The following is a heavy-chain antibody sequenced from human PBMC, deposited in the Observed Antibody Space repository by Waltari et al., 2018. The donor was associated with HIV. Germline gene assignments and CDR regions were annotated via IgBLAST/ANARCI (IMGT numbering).Heavy chain of an antibody. V-gene: IGHV4-34*01. J-gene: IGHJ6*02. D-gene: IGHD3-22*01. CDR1: GGSFSGYY. CDR2: INHSGST. Sequence: QVQLQQWGAGLLKPSETLSLTCAVYGGSFSGYYWSWIRQPPGKGLEWIGEINHSGSTNYNPSLKSRVTISVDTSKNQFSLKLSSVTAADTAVYYCARGTGTYDSSGYYYHYYYGMDVWGQGTTVTVSS. CDR3: ARGTGTYDSSGYYYHYYYGMDV.